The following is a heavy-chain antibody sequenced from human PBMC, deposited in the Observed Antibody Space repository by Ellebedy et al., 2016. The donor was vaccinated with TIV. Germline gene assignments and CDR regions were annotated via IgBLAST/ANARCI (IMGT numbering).Heavy chain of an antibody. J-gene: IGHJ6*02. V-gene: IGHV3-23*01. CDR3: AKTEGRDGYGRYYYGMDV. Sequence: GGSLRLSCAASGFIFSSYTMSWVRQAPGKGLEWVSVISGTGGSTDYADSVKGRFTISRDNSKNTLYLQMNSLKAEDTAVYYCAKTEGRDGYGRYYYGMDVWGRGTTVTVSS. D-gene: IGHD5-24*01. CDR1: GFIFSSYT. CDR2: ISGTGGST.